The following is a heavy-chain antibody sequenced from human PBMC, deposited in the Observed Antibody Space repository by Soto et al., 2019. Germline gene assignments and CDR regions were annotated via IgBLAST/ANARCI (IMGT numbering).Heavy chain of an antibody. CDR3: AKVGLFYDSSGYYYHRYFDY. Sequence: GGALRLPCAASGFTFKSYDISWVRQAPGKGVEGVSTISGGGVSTYYADSVKGRFTISRDNSKNTLYLQMNSLRAEDTAIYYCAKVGLFYDSSGYYYHRYFDYRGQGTLVTVSS. CDR1: GFTFKSYD. CDR2: ISGGGVST. D-gene: IGHD3-22*01. V-gene: IGHV3-23*01. J-gene: IGHJ4*02.